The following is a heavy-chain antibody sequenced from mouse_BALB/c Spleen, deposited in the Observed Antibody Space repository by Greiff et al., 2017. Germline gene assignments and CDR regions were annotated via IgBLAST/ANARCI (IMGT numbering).Heavy chain of an antibody. CDR1: GYSFTGYY. CDR3: AREYYGNYGYAMDY. Sequence: LVKTGASVKISCKASGYSFTGYYMHWVKQSHGKSLEWIGYISCYNGATSYNQKFKGKATFTVDTSSSTAYMQFNSLTSEDSAVYYCAREYYGNYGYAMDYWGQGTSVTVSS. D-gene: IGHD2-1*01. CDR2: ISCYNGAT. V-gene: IGHV1S34*01. J-gene: IGHJ4*01.